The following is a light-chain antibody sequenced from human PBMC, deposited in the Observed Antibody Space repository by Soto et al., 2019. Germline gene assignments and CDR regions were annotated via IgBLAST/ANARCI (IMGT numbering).Light chain of an antibody. Sequence: ELVMTQSPATLSVSPGERAKLSCRASQSVNSNYLAWYQQKPGQAPRLLIYGISKRATDIPDRFSGSGSGTEFTLTISSLQPEDFATYYCQQHGQWPITFGQGTRLEI. V-gene: IGKV3D-15*01. J-gene: IGKJ5*01. CDR2: GIS. CDR1: QSVNSN. CDR3: QQHGQWPIT.